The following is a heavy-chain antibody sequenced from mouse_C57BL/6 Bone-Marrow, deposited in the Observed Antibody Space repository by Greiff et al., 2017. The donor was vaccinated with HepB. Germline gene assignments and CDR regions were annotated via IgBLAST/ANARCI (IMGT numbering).Heavy chain of an antibody. V-gene: IGHV6-6*01. Sequence: EVKLVESGGGLVQPGGSMKLSCAASGFTFSDAWMDWVRQSPEKGLEWVAEIRNKANNHATYYAESVKGRFTISRDDFKSSVYLQMNSLRAEDTGIYYCLVATGTYFDYWGQGTTLTVSS. J-gene: IGHJ2*01. CDR1: GFTFSDAW. CDR2: IRNKANNHAT. CDR3: LVATGTYFDY. D-gene: IGHD1-1*01.